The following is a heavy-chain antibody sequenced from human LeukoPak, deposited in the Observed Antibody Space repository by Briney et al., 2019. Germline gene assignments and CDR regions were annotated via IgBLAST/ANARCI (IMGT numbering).Heavy chain of an antibody. CDR2: INPSGGST. V-gene: IGHV1-46*01. CDR3: ASSEWRHSSSWYKGAREGNDAFDI. Sequence: ASVKVSCKASGYTFTSYYMHWVRQDPGQGLEWMGIINPSGGSTSYAQKFQGRVTMTRDTSTSTVYMELSSLRSEDTAVYYCASSEWRHSSSWYKGAREGNDAFDIWGQGTMVTVSS. J-gene: IGHJ3*02. CDR1: GYTFTSYY. D-gene: IGHD6-13*01.